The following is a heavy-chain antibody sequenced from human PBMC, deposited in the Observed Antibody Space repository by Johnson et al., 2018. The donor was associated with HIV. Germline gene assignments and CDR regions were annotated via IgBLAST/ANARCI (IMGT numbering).Heavy chain of an antibody. J-gene: IGHJ3*02. CDR1: GFSFDEYD. CDR2: INWNGGST. D-gene: IGHD3-22*01. V-gene: IGHV3-20*04. CDR3: AKEGAYYYDSSGYYRIHAFDI. Sequence: VYLVESGGGLVQPGGSLRLSCAASGFSFDEYDMSWVRQAPGKGLEWVSGINWNGGSTGYADSVKGRFTISRDNAKNSLYLQMNSLRAEDTALYYCAKEGAYYYDSSGYYRIHAFDIWGQGTMVTVSS.